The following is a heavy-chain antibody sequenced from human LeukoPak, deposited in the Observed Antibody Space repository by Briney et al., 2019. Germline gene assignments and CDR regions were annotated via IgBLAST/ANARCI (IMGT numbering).Heavy chain of an antibody. CDR2: IIPILGIA. V-gene: IGHV1-69*04. CDR3: ARSPMTTVTTNYYYGMDV. Sequence: SVKVSCKASAGTFSSYAISWVRQAPGQGPEWMGRIIPILGIANDAQKFQGRVTITADKSTSTAYMELSSLRSEDTAVYYCARSPMTTVTTNYYYGMDVWGQGTTVTVSS. D-gene: IGHD4-17*01. CDR1: AGTFSSYA. J-gene: IGHJ6*02.